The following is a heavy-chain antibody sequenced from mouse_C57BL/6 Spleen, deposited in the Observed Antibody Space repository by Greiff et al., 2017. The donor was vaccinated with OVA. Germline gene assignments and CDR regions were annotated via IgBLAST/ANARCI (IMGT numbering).Heavy chain of an antibody. Sequence: QVQLKESGPELVKPGASVKLSCKASGYTFTSYDINWVKQRPGQGLEWIGWIYPRDGSTKYNETFMGTSTLTVDTSSSTAYRERHMLTSDDSAVDCCAISPDGYYWYFDVWGTGTTVTVSS. D-gene: IGHD2-3*01. CDR2: IYPRDGST. CDR3: AISPDGYYWYFDV. J-gene: IGHJ1*03. V-gene: IGHV1-85*01. CDR1: GYTFTSYD.